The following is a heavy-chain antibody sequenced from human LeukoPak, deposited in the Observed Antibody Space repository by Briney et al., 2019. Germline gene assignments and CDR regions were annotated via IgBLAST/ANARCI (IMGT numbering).Heavy chain of an antibody. Sequence: SGTLSLTCAVYGESLNYYYWSWIRQSPGKGLEWTGDIFDGKTINYNPSLKSRVTISAATSSQQFSLNLKSVTAADTAVYFCASGAWAARLNSWAQGALVIVSS. CDR1: GESLNYYY. V-gene: IGHV4-34*12. J-gene: IGHJ4*02. CDR2: IFDGKTI. D-gene: IGHD4-23*01. CDR3: ASGAWAARLNS.